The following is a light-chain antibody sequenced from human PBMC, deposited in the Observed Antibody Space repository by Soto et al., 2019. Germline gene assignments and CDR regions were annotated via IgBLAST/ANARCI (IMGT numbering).Light chain of an antibody. CDR1: QGISVD. J-gene: IGKJ1*01. CDR3: LQNNSHPRT. Sequence: DIEMTQSPSSLSASVGDRVTITCRASQGISVDLGWYQQKPGQAPKRLIYAASSVQSGVPSRFSGSGSGTEFTITISRLQPEDFSSYYYLQNNSHPRTFGQGTKVEIK. V-gene: IGKV1-17*01. CDR2: AAS.